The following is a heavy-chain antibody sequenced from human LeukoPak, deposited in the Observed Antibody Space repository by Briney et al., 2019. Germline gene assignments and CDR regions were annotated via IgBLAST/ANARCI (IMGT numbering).Heavy chain of an antibody. CDR1: GYSLTSYW. CDR3: ARCMDEVGATPDY. J-gene: IGHJ4*02. V-gene: IGHV5-10-1*01. Sequence: GESLKISCKGSGYSLTSYWISWVRQMPGKGLEWMGRIDPSDSYTNYSPSFQGHVTISADKSISTAYLQWSSLKASDTAMYYCARCMDEVGATPDYWGQGTLVTVSS. D-gene: IGHD1-26*01. CDR2: IDPSDSYT.